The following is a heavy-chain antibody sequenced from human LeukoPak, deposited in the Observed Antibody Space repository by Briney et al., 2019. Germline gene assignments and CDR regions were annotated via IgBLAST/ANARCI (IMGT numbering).Heavy chain of an antibody. CDR1: NGAMKSKSED. Sequence: TQARTCTISNGAMKSKSEDFGGRRHPPEKRLEWIGSIYYSGTTYYNPSLKSRVTISVDTSKNQFSLKLSSVTAADTAVYYCARLLPYYYYMDVWGKGTTVTVSS. CDR2: IYYSGTT. V-gene: IGHV4-39*01. CDR3: ARLLPYYYYMDV. J-gene: IGHJ6*03.